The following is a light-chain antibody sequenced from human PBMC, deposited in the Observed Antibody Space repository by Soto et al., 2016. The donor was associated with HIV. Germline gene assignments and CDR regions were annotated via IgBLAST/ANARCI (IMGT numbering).Light chain of an antibody. CDR3: QQYNSHPIT. CDR1: QRITSW. J-gene: IGKJ5*01. V-gene: IGKV1D-16*01. CDR2: AAS. Sequence: IQMTQSPSTLSASVGDRVTITCRASQRITSWLAWYQQKPGEAPKSLIYAASTLQTGVPSRFTGSGSGTDFTLTISSLQPEDFATYYCQQYNSHPITFGQGTRLEIK.